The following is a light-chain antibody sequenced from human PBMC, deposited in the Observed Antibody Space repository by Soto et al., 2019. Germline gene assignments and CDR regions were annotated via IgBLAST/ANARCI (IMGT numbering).Light chain of an antibody. J-gene: IGLJ1*01. CDR2: DVS. CDR1: SSDVVGYNY. Sequence: QSVLTQPASVSGSPGQSITISCTGTSSDVVGYNYVSWYQQHPGKAPKFMIYDVSNRPSGVSNRFSGSKSGNTASLTISGRQAEDEADYYGCSYTTSNTRQIVFGTGTKLTVL. CDR3: CSYTTSNTRQIV. V-gene: IGLV2-14*01.